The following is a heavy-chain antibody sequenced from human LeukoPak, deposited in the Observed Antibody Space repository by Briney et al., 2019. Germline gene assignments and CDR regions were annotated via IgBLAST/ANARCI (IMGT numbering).Heavy chain of an antibody. V-gene: IGHV4-34*01. D-gene: IGHD3-10*01. CDR1: GGSFSGYY. CDR2: INHSGST. CDR3: ARVSYYGSGSYYKSRMDV. Sequence: SETLSLTCAVYGGSFSGYYWSWIRQPPGKGLEWIGEINHSGSTNYNPPLKSRVTISVDTSKNQFSLKLSSVTAADTAVYYCARVSYYGSGSYYKSRMDVWGKGTTVTVSS. J-gene: IGHJ6*04.